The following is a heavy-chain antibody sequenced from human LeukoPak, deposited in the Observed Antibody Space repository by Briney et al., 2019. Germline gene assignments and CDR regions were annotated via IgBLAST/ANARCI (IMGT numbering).Heavy chain of an antibody. Sequence: SETLSLTCTVSGGSISSYYWSWIRQPPGKGLEWIGYIYYSGSTNYNPSLKSRVTISVDTSKNRFSLKLSSVTAADTAVYYRARIMVRGVIATPYFDYWGQGTLVTVSS. CDR3: ARIMVRGVIATPYFDY. D-gene: IGHD3-10*01. J-gene: IGHJ4*02. V-gene: IGHV4-59*08. CDR1: GGSISSYY. CDR2: IYYSGST.